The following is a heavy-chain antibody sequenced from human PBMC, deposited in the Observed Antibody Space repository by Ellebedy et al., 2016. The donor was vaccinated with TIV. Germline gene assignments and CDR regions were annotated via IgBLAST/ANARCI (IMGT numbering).Heavy chain of an antibody. Sequence: GGSLRLXXAASGFTFSNYAMSWVRQAPEKGLEWVSIISAGGGVTDYSDSVKGRFTISRDNSKNTLFLQMNSLRAEDTAVYYCAKLSCSSISCYPLDYWGQGTLVTVSS. V-gene: IGHV3-23*01. CDR2: ISAGGGVT. CDR3: AKLSCSSISCYPLDY. CDR1: GFTFSNYA. J-gene: IGHJ4*02. D-gene: IGHD2-2*01.